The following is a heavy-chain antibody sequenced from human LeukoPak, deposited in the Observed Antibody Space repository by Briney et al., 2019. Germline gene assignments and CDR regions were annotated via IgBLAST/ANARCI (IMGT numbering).Heavy chain of an antibody. Sequence: ASVKVSCKASGYTFTSYGISWVRQAPGQGLEWIGWISAYNGNTNYAQKLQGRVTMTTDTSTSTAYMELRSLRSDDTAVYYCARDERGYCSSTSCDYYGMDVWGQGTTVTVSS. V-gene: IGHV1-18*01. D-gene: IGHD2-2*01. CDR1: GYTFTSYG. J-gene: IGHJ6*02. CDR3: ARDERGYCSSTSCDYYGMDV. CDR2: ISAYNGNT.